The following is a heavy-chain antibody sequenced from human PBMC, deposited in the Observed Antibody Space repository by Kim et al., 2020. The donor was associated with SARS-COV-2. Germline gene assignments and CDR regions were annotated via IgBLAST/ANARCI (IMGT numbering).Heavy chain of an antibody. J-gene: IGHJ4*02. CDR2: IYRGGST. CDR1: GFTVNSNS. V-gene: IGHV3-53*04. D-gene: IGHD2-21*02. CDR3: ATDCGVDCPNLAY. Sequence: GGSLRLSCAASGFTVNSNSMTWVRQAPGKGLEWVSGIYRGGSTHYADSVKGRFTISRHNSKNTLFLQMNGLRPDDTAVYYCATDCGVDCPNLAYWGQGTLVTVSS.